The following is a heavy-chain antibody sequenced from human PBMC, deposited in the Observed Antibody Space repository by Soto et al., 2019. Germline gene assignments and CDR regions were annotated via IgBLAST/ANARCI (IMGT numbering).Heavy chain of an antibody. Sequence: EVQLVESGGGLVKPGGSLRLSCAASEFSFSPYVMSWVRQAPGKGLEWVSSISSRSANILYADSVRGRFTISRDNAKNSVFLQMNSLRANDTAVYYCARAPFYCRGGTCYDYWGQGTLVTVSS. CDR2: ISSRSANI. V-gene: IGHV3-21*01. D-gene: IGHD2-15*01. CDR3: ARAPFYCRGGTCYDY. CDR1: EFSFSPYV. J-gene: IGHJ4*02.